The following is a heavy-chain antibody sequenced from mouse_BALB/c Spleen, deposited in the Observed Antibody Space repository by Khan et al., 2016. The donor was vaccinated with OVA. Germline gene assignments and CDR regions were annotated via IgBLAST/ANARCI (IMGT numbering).Heavy chain of an antibody. J-gene: IGHJ2*01. CDR2: FISNGGST. Sequence: EVQLLETGGGLVQPGGSLKLSCAASGFTFSSYGMSWVRQTLDKRLELVATFISNGGSTYYPDSVKGRFTISRDNAKNTLYLQMSSLKSEDTAMYYYARMARTINWGQGTTLTVSS. CDR1: GFTFSSYG. CDR3: ARMARTIN. V-gene: IGHV5-6-3*01.